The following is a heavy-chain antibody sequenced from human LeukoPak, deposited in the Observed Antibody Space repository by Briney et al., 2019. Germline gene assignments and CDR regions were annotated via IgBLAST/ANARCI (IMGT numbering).Heavy chain of an antibody. CDR2: IYSGGST. J-gene: IGHJ6*02. Sequence: ETLSLTCTVSGGSISSYYWSWVRQAPGKGLEWVSVIYSGGSTYYADSVKGRFTISRDNSKNTLYLQMNSLRAEDTAVYYCARDIVGANRNYYYGMDVWGQGTTVTVSS. CDR1: GGSISSYY. V-gene: IGHV3-53*01. D-gene: IGHD1-26*01. CDR3: ARDIVGANRNYYYGMDV.